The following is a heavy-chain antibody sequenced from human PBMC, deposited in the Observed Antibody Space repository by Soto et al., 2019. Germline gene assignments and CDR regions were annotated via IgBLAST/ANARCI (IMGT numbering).Heavy chain of an antibody. J-gene: IGHJ6*03. Sequence: PGGSLRLSCAASGFTFSGSAMHWVRQASGKGLEWVGRIRSKANSYATAYAASVKGRFTISRDDSKNTAYLQMNSLKTEDTAVYYCTQTTVTNFAHYYYYMDVWGKGTTVTVSS. CDR1: GFTFSGSA. CDR3: TQTTVTNFAHYYYYMDV. D-gene: IGHD4-17*01. V-gene: IGHV3-73*01. CDR2: IRSKANSYAT.